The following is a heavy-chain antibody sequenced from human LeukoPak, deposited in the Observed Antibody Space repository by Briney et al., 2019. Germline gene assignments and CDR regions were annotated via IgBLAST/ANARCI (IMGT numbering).Heavy chain of an antibody. Sequence: ASVKVSCEDSRHTLSAIYLHCVAEAPGHGLEWMGLINPYTVDANYTEKFQGRVTTTRDTSVSTAYMHLSRQTSDDTAVYYCARGKFGFSPWGQGTPVTVAS. CDR3: ARGKFGFSP. V-gene: IGHV1-2*02. J-gene: IGHJ4*02. CDR2: INPYTVDA. CDR1: RHTLSAIY. D-gene: IGHD2/OR15-2a*01.